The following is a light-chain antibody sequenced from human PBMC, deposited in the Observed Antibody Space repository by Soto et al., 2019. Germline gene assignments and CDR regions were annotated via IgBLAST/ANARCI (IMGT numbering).Light chain of an antibody. CDR3: QHRKNWKVT. V-gene: IGKV3-11*01. J-gene: IGKJ5*01. CDR2: DAS. CDR1: QSVNSN. Sequence: EIVLTQSPATLSVSPGDRATLSCRASQSVNSNLAWYHLKPGQAPRVXIYDASNRETGIPARFSGSGSGTEFTLTISSLEPEDFAVDDCQHRKNWKVTFGQGTRLEIK.